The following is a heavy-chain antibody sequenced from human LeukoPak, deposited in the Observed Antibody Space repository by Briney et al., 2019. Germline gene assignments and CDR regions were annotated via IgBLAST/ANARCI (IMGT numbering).Heavy chain of an antibody. CDR1: GFTFSSYG. Sequence: PGGSLRLSCAASGFTFSSYGMHWVRQAPGKGLEWVAFIRYDGSNKYYADSVKGRFTISRDNSKNTLYLQMNSLRAEDTAVYYCATVVPAAISYFQHWGKGTLVTVSS. V-gene: IGHV3-30*02. CDR2: IRYDGSNK. J-gene: IGHJ1*01. CDR3: ATVVPAAISYFQH. D-gene: IGHD2-2*01.